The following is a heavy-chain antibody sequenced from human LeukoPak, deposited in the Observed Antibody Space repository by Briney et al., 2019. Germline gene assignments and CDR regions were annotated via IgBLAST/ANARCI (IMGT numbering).Heavy chain of an antibody. CDR2: IYYSGST. D-gene: IGHD5-12*01. CDR1: GGSISSAGYS. V-gene: IGHV4-30-2*01. CDR3: ATGVDLAKIKT. J-gene: IGHJ5*01. Sequence: MPSETLSLTCAVSGGSISSAGYSWSWIRQPPGKGLEWIGYIYYSGSTNYNPSLKSRVTISVDRSKNQFSLKLRSVTAADTAVYYCATGVDLAKIKTWGPGTLVTVSS.